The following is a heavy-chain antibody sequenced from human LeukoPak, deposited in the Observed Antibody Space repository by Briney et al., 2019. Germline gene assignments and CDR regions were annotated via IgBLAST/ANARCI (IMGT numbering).Heavy chain of an antibody. J-gene: IGHJ5*01. D-gene: IGHD3-3*01. Sequence: SSETLSLSCSVSGGSINPYYWTWIRQPPGKGLEWIGYVSYSGNTNYSPSLKSRVTMSVDTSKNQFSLRLTSVAAADTAVYFCAKSRLPDSRSGLPPWFDPWGQGILVTVSS. CDR3: AKSRLPDSRSGLPPWFDP. CDR1: GGSINPYY. CDR2: VSYSGNT. V-gene: IGHV4-59*12.